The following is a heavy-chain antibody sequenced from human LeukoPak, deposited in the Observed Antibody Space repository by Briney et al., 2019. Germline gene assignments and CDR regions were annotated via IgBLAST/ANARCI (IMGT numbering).Heavy chain of an antibody. Sequence: GGSLRLSCEASGFSFTTYWMTWLRQAPGKGLEWVASINQDGSEVWYMDSVKGRLTISRDNARNSLHLQMNSLTVEDTAVYYCARVGSIAAAGTPDYWGQGTPVTVSS. CDR3: ARVGSIAAAGTPDY. CDR1: GFSFTTYW. D-gene: IGHD6-13*01. V-gene: IGHV3-7*04. CDR2: INQDGSEV. J-gene: IGHJ4*02.